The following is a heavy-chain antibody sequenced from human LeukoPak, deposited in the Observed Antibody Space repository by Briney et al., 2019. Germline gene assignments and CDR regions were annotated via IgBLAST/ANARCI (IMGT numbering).Heavy chain of an antibody. CDR1: GYTFTGYY. CDR3: ASSSPAAGTNWFDP. D-gene: IGHD6-13*01. CDR2: INPNSGGT. J-gene: IGHJ5*02. V-gene: IGHV1-2*02. Sequence: ASVKVSCKASGYTFTGYYMHWVRQAPGQGLEWTGWINPNSGGTNYAQKFQGRVTMTRDTSISTAYMELSRLRSDDTAVYYCASSSPAAGTNWFDPWGQGTLVTVSS.